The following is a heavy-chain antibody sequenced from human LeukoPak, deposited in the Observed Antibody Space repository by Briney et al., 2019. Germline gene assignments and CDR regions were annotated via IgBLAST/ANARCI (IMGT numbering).Heavy chain of an antibody. CDR1: GGSISSSSYY. Sequence: SETLSLTCTVSGGSISSSSYYWGWIRQPPGKGLEWIGSIYYSGSTYYNLSLKSRVTISVDTSKNQFSLKLSSVTAADTAVYYCARQDYGDYTVDYWGQGTLGTVSS. CDR3: ARQDYGDYTVDY. J-gene: IGHJ4*02. CDR2: IYYSGST. D-gene: IGHD4-17*01. V-gene: IGHV4-39*01.